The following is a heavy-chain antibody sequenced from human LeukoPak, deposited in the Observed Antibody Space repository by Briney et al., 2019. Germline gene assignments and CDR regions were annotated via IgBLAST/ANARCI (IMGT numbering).Heavy chain of an antibody. Sequence: PGGSLRLSCAASGFSFSDSGMHWVRQAPGKGLEWVAVISYDGSSKYYADSVKGRFTISRDNSKNTLYLQMNSLRAEDTAVYYCARRGFSGYDSWYFDLWGRGTLVTVSS. J-gene: IGHJ2*01. V-gene: IGHV3-30*03. CDR2: ISYDGSSK. CDR1: GFSFSDSG. CDR3: ARRGFSGYDSWYFDL. D-gene: IGHD5-12*01.